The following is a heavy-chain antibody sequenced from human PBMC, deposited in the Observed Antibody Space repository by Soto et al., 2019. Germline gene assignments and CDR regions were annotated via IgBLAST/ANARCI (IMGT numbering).Heavy chain of an antibody. J-gene: IGHJ5*02. Sequence: SETLSLTCAFSGGSIIGFDYYWRCILQPPGEGLEWIGYIYYSGSTYYNPSLKSRVTISVDTSKNQFSLKLSSVTAADTAVYYCARDKMVTYYDSSGFWFDPWGQGTLVTVSS. V-gene: IGHV4-30-4*01. CDR3: ARDKMVTYYDSSGFWFDP. CDR2: IYYSGST. CDR1: GGSIIGFDYY. D-gene: IGHD3-22*01.